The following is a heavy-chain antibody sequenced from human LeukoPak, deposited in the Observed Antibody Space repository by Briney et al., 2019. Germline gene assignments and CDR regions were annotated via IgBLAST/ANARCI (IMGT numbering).Heavy chain of an antibody. Sequence: SETLSLTCTVSGGSISSSSYYWGWIRQPPGKGLEWIGSIYYSGSTYYNPSLKSRVTISVDTSKNQFSLKLSSVTAADTAVYYCARAPRARLWFGELLYNWFDPWGQGTLVTVSS. D-gene: IGHD3-10*01. CDR2: IYYSGST. V-gene: IGHV4-39*01. CDR1: GGSISSSSYY. CDR3: ARAPRARLWFGELLYNWFDP. J-gene: IGHJ5*02.